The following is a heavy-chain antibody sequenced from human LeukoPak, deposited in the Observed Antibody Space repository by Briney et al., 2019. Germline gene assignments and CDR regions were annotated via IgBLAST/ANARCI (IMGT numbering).Heavy chain of an antibody. CDR2: ISYDGSNK. D-gene: IGHD6-19*01. Sequence: GGSLRLSCAASGFTFSSYDLHWVRQAPGKGLERVAVISYDGSNKYYADSVRGRFTISRDNSKNTLYLQMNTLRAEDTAVYYCAKDHVGYSSVLVDYWGQGTLVTVSS. CDR3: AKDHVGYSSVLVDY. CDR1: GFTFSSYD. J-gene: IGHJ4*02. V-gene: IGHV3-30*18.